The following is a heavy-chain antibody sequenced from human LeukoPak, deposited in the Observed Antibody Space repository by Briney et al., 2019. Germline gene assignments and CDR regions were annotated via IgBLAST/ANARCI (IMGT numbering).Heavy chain of an antibody. D-gene: IGHD3-3*01. CDR1: RFTFNTYG. CDR3: AKDTGVQFLEPAF. Sequence: QAGGSQRLSCAGPRFTFNTYGMHWVRQAPGQGLEWVAAIWFDGSVKHDSDAVKGRFTISRDNSLNTLYLQMNSLRVEDTAIYYCAKDTGVQFLEPAFWGQGTLVTVSS. CDR2: IWFDGSVK. V-gene: IGHV3-33*06. J-gene: IGHJ4*02.